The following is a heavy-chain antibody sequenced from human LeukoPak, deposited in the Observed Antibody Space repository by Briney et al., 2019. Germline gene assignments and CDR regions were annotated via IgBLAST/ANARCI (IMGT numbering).Heavy chain of an antibody. V-gene: IGHV3-48*03. CDR2: IGSSGSAI. CDR3: ARVGPNWNNFDY. Sequence: GGSLRLSCAASGFTFRSFEMNWVRQAPGKGREWVSYIGSSGSAIYYADSVRGRFTISRDNAKNSLYLQMNSLRVEDMAVYYCARVGPNWNNFDYWGQGTLVTVSS. J-gene: IGHJ4*02. CDR1: GFTFRSFE. D-gene: IGHD1/OR15-1a*01.